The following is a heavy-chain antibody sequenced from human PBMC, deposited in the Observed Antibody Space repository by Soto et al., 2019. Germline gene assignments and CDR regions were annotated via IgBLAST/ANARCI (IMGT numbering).Heavy chain of an antibody. D-gene: IGHD6-6*01. CDR1: GCSFSSGSYY. Sequence: GTLSLTCTVSGCSFSSGSYYWGCMRQPPGKGLEWIGCIYYSGSTNYNPSLNSRVTISVDTSKNQFSLKLSSVTAADTAVYYWARAYSSSSDYWGQGTLVTVSS. CDR3: ARAYSSSSDY. CDR2: IYYSGST. V-gene: IGHV4-61*01. J-gene: IGHJ4*02.